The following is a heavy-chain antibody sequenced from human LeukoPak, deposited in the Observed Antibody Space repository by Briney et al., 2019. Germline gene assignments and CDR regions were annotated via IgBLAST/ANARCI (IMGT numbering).Heavy chain of an antibody. CDR2: ISSSGSTI. V-gene: IGHV3-48*03. J-gene: IGHJ6*03. CDR3: ARDGGLWFGELSPYYYYYMDV. Sequence: PGGSLRLSCAASGFTFSSYEMNWVRQAPGKGLEWVSYISSSGSTIYYADSVKGRFTISRDNAKNSLYLQMNSLRAEDTAVYYCARDGGLWFGELSPYYYYYMDVWGKGTTVTVSS. CDR1: GFTFSSYE. D-gene: IGHD3-10*01.